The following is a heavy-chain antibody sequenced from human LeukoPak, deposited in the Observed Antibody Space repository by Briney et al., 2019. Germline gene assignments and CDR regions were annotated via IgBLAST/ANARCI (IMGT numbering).Heavy chain of an antibody. CDR2: ISYDGSNK. J-gene: IGHJ3*02. Sequence: PGRSLRLSCAASGFTFSSYAMHWVRQAPGKGLEWVAVISYDGSNKYYADFVKGRFTISRDNSKNTLYLQMNSLRAEDTAVYYCARGVMGIAAPVAFDIWGQGTMVTVSS. D-gene: IGHD6-13*01. CDR3: ARGVMGIAAPVAFDI. V-gene: IGHV3-30-3*01. CDR1: GFTFSSYA.